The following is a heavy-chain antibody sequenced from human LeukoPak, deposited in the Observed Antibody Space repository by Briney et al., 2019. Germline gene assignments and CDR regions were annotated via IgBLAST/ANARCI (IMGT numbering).Heavy chain of an antibody. V-gene: IGHV4-59*01. CDR3: ASEASSDDAFDI. J-gene: IGHJ3*02. Sequence: PSETLSLTCTVSRGSISSYYWSWIRQPPGKGLEWIGYIYYSGSTNYNPSLKSRVTISVDTSKNQFSLKLSSVTAADTAVYYCASEASSDDAFDIWGQGTMVTVSS. CDR1: RGSISSYY. CDR2: IYYSGST.